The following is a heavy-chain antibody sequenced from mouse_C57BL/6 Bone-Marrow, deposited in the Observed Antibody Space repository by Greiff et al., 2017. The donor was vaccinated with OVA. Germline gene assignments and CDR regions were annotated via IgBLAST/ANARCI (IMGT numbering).Heavy chain of an antibody. CDR2: IYYSGTI. CDR1: GISITTGNYR. CDR3: ARDARLRRGYAMDY. Sequence: EVQLQESGPGLVKPSQTVFLTCTVTGISITTGNYRWSWIRQFPGNKLEWIGYIYYSGTITYNPSLTSRTTITRDTPKNQFFLEMNSLTAEDTATYYCARDARLRRGYAMDYWGQGTSVTVSS. D-gene: IGHD2-4*01. J-gene: IGHJ4*01. V-gene: IGHV3-5*01.